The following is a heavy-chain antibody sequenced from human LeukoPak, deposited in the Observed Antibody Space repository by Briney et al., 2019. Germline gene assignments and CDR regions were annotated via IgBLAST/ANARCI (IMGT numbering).Heavy chain of an antibody. CDR3: ASRNYYDSSGDYYYYFDY. V-gene: IGHV3-23*01. Sequence: GGSLRLSCAASGFTFSNYAMSWVRQAPGKGLEWVSGISGSGTSTYYADSVKGRFTISRDNSKNTLYLQMNSLRAEDTAVYYCASRNYYDSSGDYYYYFDYWGQGILVTVSS. CDR2: ISGSGTST. J-gene: IGHJ4*02. CDR1: GFTFSNYA. D-gene: IGHD3-22*01.